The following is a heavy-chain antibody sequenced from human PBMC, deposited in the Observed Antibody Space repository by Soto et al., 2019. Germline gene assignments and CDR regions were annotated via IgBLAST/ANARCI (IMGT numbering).Heavy chain of an antibody. D-gene: IGHD3-9*01. V-gene: IGHV4-30-4*01. Sequence: SETLSLTCTVSGGSISSGDYYWSWIRQPPGKGLEWIGYIYYSGSTYYNPSLKSRVTISVDTSKNQFSLKLSSVTAADTAVYYCASRALTPHLYYGMDVWGQGTTVTVS. CDR2: IYYSGST. CDR3: ASRALTPHLYYGMDV. J-gene: IGHJ6*02. CDR1: GGSISSGDYY.